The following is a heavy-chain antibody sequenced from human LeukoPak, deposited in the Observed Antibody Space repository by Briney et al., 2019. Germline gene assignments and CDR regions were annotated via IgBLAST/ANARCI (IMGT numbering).Heavy chain of an antibody. D-gene: IGHD3-3*01. CDR1: GFTFSSYA. V-gene: IGHV3-30-3*01. Sequence: GRSLRLSCAASGFTFSSYAMHWVRQAPGKGLEWVAVISYDGSNKYYADSVKGRFTISRDNSKNTLYLQMNSLRAEDTAVYYCATMPEYYDFWSGYSLSDYWGQGTLVTVSS. CDR2: ISYDGSNK. J-gene: IGHJ4*02. CDR3: ATMPEYYDFWSGYSLSDY.